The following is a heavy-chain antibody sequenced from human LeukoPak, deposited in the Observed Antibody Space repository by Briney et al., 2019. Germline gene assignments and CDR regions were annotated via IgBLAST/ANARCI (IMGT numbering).Heavy chain of an antibody. Sequence: SLRLFGEAPGLAFDCNDMTWVRQTQRKGLEWVSLISRSGGTTYYADSVKGRFTISRDNSKNTLYLQMNSLRAEDTAEYYCAKRGGTESFYYYYYMDVWGKGTTVTVSS. D-gene: IGHD2-15*01. CDR2: ISRSGGTT. J-gene: IGHJ6*03. V-gene: IGHV3-23*01. CDR3: AKRGGTESFYYYYYMDV. CDR1: GLAFDCND.